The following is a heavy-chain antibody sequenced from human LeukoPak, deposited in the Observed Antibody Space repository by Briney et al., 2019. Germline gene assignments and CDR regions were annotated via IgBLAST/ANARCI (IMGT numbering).Heavy chain of an antibody. CDR2: IYYSGST. V-gene: IGHV4-59*08. CDR3: ARLGGNSQDY. J-gene: IGHJ4*02. CDR1: GGSISSSY. D-gene: IGHD1-7*01. Sequence: SSETLSLTCTVSGGSISSSYWSWIRQPPGKGLEWIGYIYYSGSTNYNPSLKSRVPISVDTSKNQFSLKLSFVTAADTAVYYCARLGGNSQDYWGQGALVTVSS.